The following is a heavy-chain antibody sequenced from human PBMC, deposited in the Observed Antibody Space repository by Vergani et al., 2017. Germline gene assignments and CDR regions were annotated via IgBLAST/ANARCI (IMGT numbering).Heavy chain of an antibody. CDR3: ARDITASVKSPPHPDWFDP. V-gene: IGHV3-21*06. Sequence: EVQLVQSGAEVKKPGESLKISCEGSGYTFTDYWVGWVRQKPGKGLEWISSIKFPPGEIFYADSVKGRFTISRDNVKNVLFLQMENLRAADTGVYFCARDITASVKSPPHPDWFDPWGQGSLVTVSS. J-gene: IGHJ5*02. CDR1: GYTFTDYW. CDR2: IKFPPGEI. D-gene: IGHD4-17*01.